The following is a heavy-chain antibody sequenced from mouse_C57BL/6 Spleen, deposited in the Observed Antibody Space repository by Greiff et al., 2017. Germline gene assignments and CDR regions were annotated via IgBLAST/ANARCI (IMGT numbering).Heavy chain of an antibody. V-gene: IGHV1-82*01. CDR3: ARSYSSSYCAMDY. CDR1: GYAFSSSW. D-gene: IGHD1-1*01. J-gene: IGHJ4*01. CDR2: IYPGDGDT. Sequence: VKLMESGPELVKPGASVKISCKASGYAFSSSWMNWVKQRPGKGLEWIGRIYPGDGDTNYNGKFKGKATLTADKSSSTAYMQLSNLRSLNSAVKSCARSYSSSYCAMDYGGQGTSVTVSS.